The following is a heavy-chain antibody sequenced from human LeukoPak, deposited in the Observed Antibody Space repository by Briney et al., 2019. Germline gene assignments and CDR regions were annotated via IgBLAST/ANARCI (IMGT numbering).Heavy chain of an antibody. CDR1: GFTFSTYW. V-gene: IGHV3-7*04. CDR3: TRVGYIDEGIDY. Sequence: GGSLRLSCAASGFTFSTYWMTWVRQAPGKGLEWVTHIEQDGSQKSYVDSVKGRFTISRDNAKNSLYLQMNSLRAEDTAIYYCTRVGYIDEGIDYWGQGTLVTVSS. D-gene: IGHD5-24*01. J-gene: IGHJ4*02. CDR2: IEQDGSQK.